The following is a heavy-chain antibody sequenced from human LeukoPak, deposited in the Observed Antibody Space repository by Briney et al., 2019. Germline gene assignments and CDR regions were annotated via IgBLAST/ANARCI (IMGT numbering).Heavy chain of an antibody. Sequence: PGGSLRLSCAASGFTFSSYAMHWVRQAPGEGLEWVAVISYDGSNKYYADSVKGRFTISRDNSKNTLYLQMNSLRAEDTAVYYCARDLGDYYDSSGYSDYWGQGTLVTVSS. V-gene: IGHV3-30-3*01. CDR3: ARDLGDYYDSSGYSDY. CDR2: ISYDGSNK. CDR1: GFTFSSYA. D-gene: IGHD3-22*01. J-gene: IGHJ4*02.